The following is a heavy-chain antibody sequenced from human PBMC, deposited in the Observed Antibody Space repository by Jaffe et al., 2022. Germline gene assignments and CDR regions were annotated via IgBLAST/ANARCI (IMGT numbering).Heavy chain of an antibody. J-gene: IGHJ4*02. CDR1: GGTFSSYA. V-gene: IGHV1-69*05. D-gene: IGHD2-15*01. Sequence: QVQLVQSGAEVKKPGSSVKVSCKASGGTFSSYAISWVRQAPGQGLEWMGGIIPIFGTANYAQKFQGRVTITTDESTSTAYMELSSLRSEDTAVYYCASTKTGYCSGGSCYGAFDYWGQGTLVTVSS. CDR3: ASTKTGYCSGGSCYGAFDY. CDR2: IIPIFGTA.